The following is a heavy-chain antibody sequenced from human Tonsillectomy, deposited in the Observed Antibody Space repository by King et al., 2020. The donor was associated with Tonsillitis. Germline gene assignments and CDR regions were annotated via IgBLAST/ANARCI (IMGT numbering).Heavy chain of an antibody. CDR2: ISYDGSNK. V-gene: IGHV3-30-3*01. CDR3: ARDYDFWSAQGAEYFQH. J-gene: IGHJ1*01. CDR1: GFTFSSYA. Sequence: VQLVESGGGVVQPGRSLRLSCAASGFTFSSYAMHWVRQAPGKGLEWVAVISYDGSNKYYADSVKGRFTISRDNSKNTLYLQMNSLRAEDTAVYYCARDYDFWSAQGAEYFQHWGQGTLVTVSS. D-gene: IGHD3-3*01.